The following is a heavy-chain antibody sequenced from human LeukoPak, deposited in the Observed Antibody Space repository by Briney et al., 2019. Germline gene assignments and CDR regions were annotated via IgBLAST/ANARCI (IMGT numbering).Heavy chain of an antibody. CDR2: ISSSGSTI. CDR1: GFTFSYYD. V-gene: IGHV3-48*03. J-gene: IGHJ1*01. D-gene: IGHD4-17*01. CDR3: ATSYADYAEYFHY. Sequence: GGSLRLSCAASGFTFSYYDMNWVRQAPGKGLEWVSYISSSGSTIYYADSVKGRFTISRDNAKNSLYLQMNSLRVEDTAVYYCATSYADYAEYFHYWGQGTLVTVSS.